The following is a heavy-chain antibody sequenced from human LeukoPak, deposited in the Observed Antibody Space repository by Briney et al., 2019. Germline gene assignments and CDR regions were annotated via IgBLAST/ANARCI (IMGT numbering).Heavy chain of an antibody. CDR2: ISVSGNT. D-gene: IGHD2-2*01. Sequence: GGSLRLSCAASGFTLSSYAMSWVRQGPGKGLEWVSAISVSGNTYHADSVKGRFTISRDNAENSLYLQMNSLRAEDTALYYCAKGHYQLLFGNWFDPWGQGTLVTVSS. J-gene: IGHJ5*02. CDR1: GFTLSSYA. CDR3: AKGHYQLLFGNWFDP. V-gene: IGHV3-23*01.